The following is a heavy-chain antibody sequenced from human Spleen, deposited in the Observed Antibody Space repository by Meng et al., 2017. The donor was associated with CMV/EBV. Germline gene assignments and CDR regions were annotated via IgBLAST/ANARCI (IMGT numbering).Heavy chain of an antibody. Sequence: VQPGGARRWPIQPRACPSSWCGVSGFTVSSYCISWVRQGRGKWLEWIYYSSSSSYIYDADSVKRRFTISRDNDNHSLYLQMNSPRAEDTVVYYCASNRRGMTPPWGQGTLVTVSS. CDR1: GFTVSSYC. CDR2: SSSSSYI. D-gene: IGHD1-14*01. J-gene: IGHJ5*02. CDR3: ASNRRGMTPP. V-gene: IGHV3-21*05.